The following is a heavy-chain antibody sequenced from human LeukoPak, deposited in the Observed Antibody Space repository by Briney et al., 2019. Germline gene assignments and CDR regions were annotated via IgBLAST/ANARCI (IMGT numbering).Heavy chain of an antibody. V-gene: IGHV5-51*01. D-gene: IGHD2/OR15-2a*01. J-gene: IGHJ4*02. CDR3: ARAEYYADTPGYPFHY. CDR2: IFPSDSDT. CDR1: GYSFPNYW. Sequence: KPGESLKISCKGFGYSFPNYWIGWVRQLPGKGLEWMGIIFPSDSDTRYSPSFQGQITISVDKSITTAYLQWSSLKASDTAMYFCARAEYYADTPGYPFHYWGQGTLVTVSS.